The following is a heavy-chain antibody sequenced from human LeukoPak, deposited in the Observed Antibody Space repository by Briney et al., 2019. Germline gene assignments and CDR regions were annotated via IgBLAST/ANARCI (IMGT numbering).Heavy chain of an antibody. CDR1: GFTFSTYG. Sequence: GGSLRLSCAASGFTFSTYGMHWVRQAPGKGLEWVAVISYDGSNKYYADSVKGRFTISRDNSKNTLYLQMNSLRAEDTAVYYCAKEADYDILTGYYDYWGQGTLVTVSS. J-gene: IGHJ4*02. V-gene: IGHV3-30*18. D-gene: IGHD3-9*01. CDR3: AKEADYDILTGYYDY. CDR2: ISYDGSNK.